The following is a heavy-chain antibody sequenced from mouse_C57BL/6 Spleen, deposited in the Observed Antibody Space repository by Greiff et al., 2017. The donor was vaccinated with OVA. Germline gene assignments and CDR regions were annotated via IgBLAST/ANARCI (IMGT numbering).Heavy chain of an antibody. CDR1: GYTFTDYN. CDR2: INPNNGGT. Sequence: EVQLQQSGPELVKPGASVKMSCKASGYTFTDYNMHWVKQSHGKSLEWIGYINPNNGGTSYNQKFKGKATLTVNKSSSTAYMELRSLTSEDSAVYYCARTPNYYGSSFYAMDYWGQGTSVTVSS. V-gene: IGHV1-22*01. CDR3: ARTPNYYGSSFYAMDY. D-gene: IGHD1-1*01. J-gene: IGHJ4*01.